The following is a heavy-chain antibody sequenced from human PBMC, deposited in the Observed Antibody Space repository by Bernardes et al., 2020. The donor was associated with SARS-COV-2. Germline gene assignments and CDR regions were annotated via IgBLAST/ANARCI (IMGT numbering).Heavy chain of an antibody. CDR1: GASVRSGLFY. CDR2: VYYSGHT. D-gene: IGHD6-19*01. V-gene: IGHV4-61*01. CDR3: ARDEGSRGLPDY. Sequence: SETLSLTCIVSGASVRSGLFYWSWIRHTPEKGLEWIGYVYYSGHTNSNPSLESRVTISVDISRNQFSLQLTSVTAADTAVYDCARDEGSRGLPDYWGQGLLVTVSS. J-gene: IGHJ4*02.